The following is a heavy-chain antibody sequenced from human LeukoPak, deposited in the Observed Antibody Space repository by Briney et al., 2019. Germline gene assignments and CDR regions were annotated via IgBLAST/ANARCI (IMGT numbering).Heavy chain of an antibody. J-gene: IGHJ4*02. D-gene: IGHD1-26*01. V-gene: IGHV3-43*02. CDR2: ISGDGDST. Sequence: GGSLRLSCAASGFTFDDYAKHWVRQAPGKGLEWVSLISGDGDSTYYADSVKGQFTISQDNRKHSLYLQMNSLRAEDPSLYYCAKDLRVGATGEGVDCWGQGTLVTVSS. CDR1: GFTFDDYA. CDR3: AKDLRVGATGEGVDC.